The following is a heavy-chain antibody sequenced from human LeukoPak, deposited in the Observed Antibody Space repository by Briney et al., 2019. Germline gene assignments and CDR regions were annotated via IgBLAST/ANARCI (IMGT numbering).Heavy chain of an antibody. D-gene: IGHD6-19*01. Sequence: ADILSLICSVSGGSISSYYGSWIRQPPGRGLEWIVYIYYSGSNNYHPSLKGRVTIPVNTSKNQFFLKLSSVTAAGTAVYYCAIGYTSGWYLFYYWGQGTLVTVSS. CDR1: GGSISSYY. CDR3: AIGYTSGWYLFYY. CDR2: IYYSGSN. J-gene: IGHJ4*02. V-gene: IGHV4-59*07.